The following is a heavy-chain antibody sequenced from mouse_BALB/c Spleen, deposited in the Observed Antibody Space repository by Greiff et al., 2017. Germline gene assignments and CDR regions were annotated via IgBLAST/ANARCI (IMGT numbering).Heavy chain of an antibody. CDR2: IDPANGNT. CDR1: GFNIKDTY. J-gene: IGHJ1*01. Sequence: EVQLQQSGAELVKPGASVKLSCTASGFNIKDTYMHWVKQRPEQCLEWIGRIDPANGNTKYDPKFQGKATITADTSSNTSYLQLSSLTSEDTAVYYCARDRGYDGWYFDVWGAGTTVTVSS. V-gene: IGHV14-3*02. CDR3: ARDRGYDGWYFDV. D-gene: IGHD2-2*01.